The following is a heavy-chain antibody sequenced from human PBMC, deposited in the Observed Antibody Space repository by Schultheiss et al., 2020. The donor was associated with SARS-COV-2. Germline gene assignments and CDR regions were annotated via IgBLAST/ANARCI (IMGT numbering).Heavy chain of an antibody. CDR2: INPNSGGT. D-gene: IGHD6-6*01. CDR1: GYTFTGYY. V-gene: IGHV1-2*02. Sequence: GESLKISCKASGYTFTGYYMHWVRQAPGQGLEWMGWINPNSGGTNYAQKFQGRVTMTRDTSTSTVYMELSSLRSEDTAVYYCARARPDKGGSRPYYYYGMDVWGQGTTVTVSS. CDR3: ARARPDKGGSRPYYYYGMDV. J-gene: IGHJ6*02.